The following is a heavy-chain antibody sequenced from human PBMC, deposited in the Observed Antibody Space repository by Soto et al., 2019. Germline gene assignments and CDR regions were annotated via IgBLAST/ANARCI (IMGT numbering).Heavy chain of an antibody. J-gene: IGHJ4*02. CDR3: ARDSSGWPFDY. Sequence: SVKVSCKASGGTFSSYTISWVRQAPGQGLEWMGRIIPILGIANYAQKFQGRVTITADKSTSTAYMELSSLRSEDTAVYYCARDSSGWPFDYWGQGTLVTVSS. D-gene: IGHD6-19*01. CDR2: IIPILGIA. CDR1: GGTFSSYT. V-gene: IGHV1-69*04.